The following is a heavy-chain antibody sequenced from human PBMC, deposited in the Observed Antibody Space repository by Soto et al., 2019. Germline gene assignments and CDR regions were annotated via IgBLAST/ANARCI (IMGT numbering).Heavy chain of an antibody. D-gene: IGHD2-15*01. V-gene: IGHV3-23*01. J-gene: IGHJ4*02. CDR2: ISGSGADT. CDR1: GFIFSNYA. CDR3: AKDTGRGGGSVFDY. Sequence: EVQLLESGGGLVQPGGSLRLSCAPSGFIFSNYAMSWVRQARGKGLEWVSAISGSGADTYHAESVKGRFTISRDNFKNTLYLQMNSLRAEDTAVYYCAKDTGRGGGSVFDYWGQGTLVTVSS.